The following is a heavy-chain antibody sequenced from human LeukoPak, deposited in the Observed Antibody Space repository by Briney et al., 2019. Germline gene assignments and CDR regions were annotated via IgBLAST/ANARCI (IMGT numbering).Heavy chain of an antibody. CDR1: GFTFSSYG. CDR3: AKGAGLRFLEWQSYGMDV. V-gene: IGHV3-30*18. CDR2: ISYDGSNK. Sequence: RPGGSLRLSCAASGFTFSSYGMHWVRQAPGKGLEWVAVISYDGSNKYYADSVKGRFTISRDNSKNTLYLQMNSLRAEDTAVYYCAKGAGLRFLEWQSYGMDVWGQGTTVTVSS. J-gene: IGHJ6*02. D-gene: IGHD3-3*01.